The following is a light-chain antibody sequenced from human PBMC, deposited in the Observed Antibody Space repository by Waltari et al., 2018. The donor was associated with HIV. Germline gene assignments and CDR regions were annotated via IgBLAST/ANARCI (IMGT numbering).Light chain of an antibody. CDR1: GAEAGAYNY. CDR3: SSYTTFNTII. J-gene: IGLJ2*01. V-gene: IGLV2-14*03. CDR2: DVA. Sequence: QSALTQPAYVSGSPGQSITISCAGTGAEAGAYNYVAWYQQLPDTVPKLIIYDVASRPSGVSDRFSGSKSGNTASLTISGLQAEDAGDYYCSSYTTFNTIIFGGGTKLTVL.